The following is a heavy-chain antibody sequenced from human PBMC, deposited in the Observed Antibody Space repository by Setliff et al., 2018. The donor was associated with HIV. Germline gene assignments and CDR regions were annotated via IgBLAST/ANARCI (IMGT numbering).Heavy chain of an antibody. Sequence: ASVKVSCKASGYTFTSYGISWVRQAPGQGLEWMGWIGAYNGNTNYAQKLQGRVTMTTDTSTSTAYMELRSLRSEDTAVYYCARVGSYWTQFDYWGQGTLVTVSS. V-gene: IGHV1-18*01. CDR2: IGAYNGNT. D-gene: IGHD2-15*01. CDR1: GYTFTSYG. CDR3: ARVGSYWTQFDY. J-gene: IGHJ4*01.